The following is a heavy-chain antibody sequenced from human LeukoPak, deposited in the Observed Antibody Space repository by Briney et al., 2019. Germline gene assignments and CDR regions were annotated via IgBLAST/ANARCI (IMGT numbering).Heavy chain of an antibody. CDR2: INPDSGGT. CDR3: ARGMAGRNYYYYMDV. CDR1: GYTFTAYY. D-gene: IGHD5-24*01. Sequence: ASVKVSCKASGYTFTAYYVHWVRQAPGQGLEWMGWINPDSGGTNSAQNFQGRVTMTGDTSVSTANMELSGLRSDDSAIYYCARGMAGRNYYYYMDVWGKGTTVIVSS. J-gene: IGHJ6*03. V-gene: IGHV1-2*02.